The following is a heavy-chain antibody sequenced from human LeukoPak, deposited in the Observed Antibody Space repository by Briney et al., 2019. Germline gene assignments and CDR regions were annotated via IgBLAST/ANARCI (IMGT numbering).Heavy chain of an antibody. CDR3: ARGRPGAVRGVIWFDP. Sequence: SETLSLTCSVSGVSMTNDRWTWIRQAPGKGLEWIGYMSDSGQTNYNPSLRSRATVSVDTSKSQCSLRLTSVTSADTAVYYCARGRPGAVRGVIWFDPWGQGTLVTVAS. J-gene: IGHJ5*02. V-gene: IGHV4-59*01. D-gene: IGHD3-10*01. CDR1: GVSMTNDR. CDR2: MSDSGQT.